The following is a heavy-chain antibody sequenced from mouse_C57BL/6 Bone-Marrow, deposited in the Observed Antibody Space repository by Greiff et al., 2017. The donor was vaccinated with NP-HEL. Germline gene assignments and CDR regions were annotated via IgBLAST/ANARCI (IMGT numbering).Heavy chain of an antibody. J-gene: IGHJ2*01. CDR2: ISSGGSYT. CDR3: AKHNWDDFDY. D-gene: IGHD4-1*01. CDR1: GFTFSSYG. V-gene: IGHV5-6*01. Sequence: EVKVVESGGDLVKPGGSLKLSCAASGFTFSSYGMSWVRQTPDKRLEWVATISSGGSYTYYPDSVKGRFTISRDNAKNTLYLQMSSLKSEDTAMYYCAKHNWDDFDYWGQGTTLTVSS.